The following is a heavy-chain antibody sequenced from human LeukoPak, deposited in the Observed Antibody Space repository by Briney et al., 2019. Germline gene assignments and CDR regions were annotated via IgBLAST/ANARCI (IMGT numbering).Heavy chain of an antibody. J-gene: IGHJ4*02. Sequence: PGGSLRLSCAASGFTFSGSGMHWVRQAPGKGLEWVAFIRNDGTNKYYAESVKGRFTISRDNSKNTLYLQMNSLRAEDTAIYYCATYRQVLLPFESWGQGTLVTVSS. CDR3: ATYRQVLLPFES. CDR2: IRNDGTNK. D-gene: IGHD2-8*02. CDR1: GFTFSGSG. V-gene: IGHV3-30*02.